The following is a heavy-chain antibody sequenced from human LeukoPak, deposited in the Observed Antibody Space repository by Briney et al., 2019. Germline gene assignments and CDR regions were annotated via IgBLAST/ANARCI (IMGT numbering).Heavy chain of an antibody. D-gene: IGHD6-19*01. J-gene: IGHJ4*02. V-gene: IGHV4-34*01. CDR3: AIARSGWLRYYFDY. CDR1: GGSFSGYY. CDR2: INHSGST. Sequence: SETLSLTCAVYGGSFSGYYWSWIRQPPGKGLEWIGEINHSGSTNNNPSLKSRVTISVDTSKNQFSLKLSSVTAADTAVYYCAIARSGWLRYYFDYWGQGTLVTVSS.